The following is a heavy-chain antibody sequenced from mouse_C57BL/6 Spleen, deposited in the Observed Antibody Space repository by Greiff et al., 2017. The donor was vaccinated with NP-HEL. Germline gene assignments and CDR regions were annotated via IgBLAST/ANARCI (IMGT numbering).Heavy chain of an antibody. Sequence: QVHVKQPGAELVKPGASVKMSCKASGYTFTSYWITWVKQRPGQGLEWIGDIYPGSGSTNYNEKFKSKATLTVDTSSSTAYMQLSSLTSEDSAVYYCARVGYYSTFDYWGQGTTLTVSS. CDR1: GYTFTSYW. V-gene: IGHV1-55*01. D-gene: IGHD2-3*01. CDR3: ARVGYYSTFDY. CDR2: IYPGSGST. J-gene: IGHJ2*01.